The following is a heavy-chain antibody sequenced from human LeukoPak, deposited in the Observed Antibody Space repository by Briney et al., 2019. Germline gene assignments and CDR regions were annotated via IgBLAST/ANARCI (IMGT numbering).Heavy chain of an antibody. D-gene: IGHD3-10*01. Sequence: GGSLRLSCAVSGFTFSSYSMNWVRQAPGKGLEWVAVIWNDGSNKYYADSVKGRFTISRDNSKNTLYLQMNSLRAEDTAVYSCARASGPFDYWGQGTLVTVSS. J-gene: IGHJ4*02. V-gene: IGHV3-33*08. CDR2: IWNDGSNK. CDR1: GFTFSSYS. CDR3: ARASGPFDY.